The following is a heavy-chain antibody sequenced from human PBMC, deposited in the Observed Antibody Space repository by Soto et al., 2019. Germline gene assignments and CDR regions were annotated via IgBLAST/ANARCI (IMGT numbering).Heavy chain of an antibody. CDR1: GYTFTDYY. D-gene: IGHD3-16*01. V-gene: IGHV1-2*02. Sequence: QVHLVQSGAEVKKPGASVYVSCKASGYTFTDYYVHWVRQAPGQGLERMGWINPNVGGTNYARKFQSRLTMTRDTSISTVYMQLTTLGPDDTARYYCARGGREVPRIPYDTWGQGTLVTVSS. J-gene: IGHJ5*02. CDR2: INPNVGGT. CDR3: ARGGREVPRIPYDT.